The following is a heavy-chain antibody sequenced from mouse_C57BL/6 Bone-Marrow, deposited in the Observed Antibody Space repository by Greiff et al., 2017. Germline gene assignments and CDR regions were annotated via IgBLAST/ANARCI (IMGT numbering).Heavy chain of an antibody. CDR3: ARQLWLSWFDY. CDR2: IYPGSGNT. J-gene: IGHJ3*01. Sequence: QVQLQQSGPELVKPGASVKISCKASGYSFTSYYIHWVKQRPGQGLEWIGWIYPGSGNTKYNEKFKGKATLTADTSSSTAYMQLSRLTSEDSAVYYCARQLWLSWFDYWGKGTLGTVSA. V-gene: IGHV1-66*01. D-gene: IGHD3-1*01. CDR1: GYSFTSYY.